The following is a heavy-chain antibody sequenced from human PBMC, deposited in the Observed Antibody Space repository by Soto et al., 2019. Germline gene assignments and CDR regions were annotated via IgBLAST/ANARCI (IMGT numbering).Heavy chain of an antibody. CDR2: ISWDGGNT. Sequence: PGGSLRLSCAASGFTFDDYTMHWVRQAPGKGLEWVSLISWDGGNTYYADSVKGRFTISRDNSKNSLYLQMNSLRTEDTALYYCAKVHDYSSSLIGYWGQGTLVTVSS. CDR1: GFTFDDYT. CDR3: AKVHDYSSSLIGY. D-gene: IGHD6-6*01. V-gene: IGHV3-43*01. J-gene: IGHJ4*02.